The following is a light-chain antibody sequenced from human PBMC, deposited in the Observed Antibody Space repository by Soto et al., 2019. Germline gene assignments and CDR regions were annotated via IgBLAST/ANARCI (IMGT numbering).Light chain of an antibody. J-gene: IGLJ3*02. CDR3: QVWDSSTARV. Sequence: SYELTQPLSVSVALGQTARITCGGNNIGSKNVHWYQQKPGQAPVLVIYRDSNRPSGIPERFSGSNSGNTATRTISRAQAGDEADNYCQVWDSSTARVFGGGTKLTVL. V-gene: IGLV3-9*01. CDR2: RDS. CDR1: NIGSKN.